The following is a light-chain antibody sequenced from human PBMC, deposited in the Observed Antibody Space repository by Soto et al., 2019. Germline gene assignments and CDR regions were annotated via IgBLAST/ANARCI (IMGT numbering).Light chain of an antibody. V-gene: IGKV3-11*01. CDR1: QSVSWY. CDR3: QQRTEWPPSIP. CDR2: DAS. J-gene: IGKJ5*01. Sequence: ELVLTQSPGTLYLSPGDRATLSCRISQSVSWYLDLAWYQQKPGQARRVLIHDASSRATGIPARFSDSGYRTDFPLTITSLEPEDFAVYYCQQRTEWPPSIPFGQGTRLEIK.